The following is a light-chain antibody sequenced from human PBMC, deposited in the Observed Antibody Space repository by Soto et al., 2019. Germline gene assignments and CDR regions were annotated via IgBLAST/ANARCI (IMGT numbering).Light chain of an antibody. CDR2: AAS. J-gene: IGKJ4*01. CDR3: QQAASFPVS. V-gene: IGKV1-12*01. Sequence: TQMTQSPSSVSASVGDRVTITCRASQGISSWLAWYQQKPGKAPRLLIYAASILQSGVTSRFSGSGSGTDFTLNITSLQPEDFATYYCQQAASFPVSFGGGTKVENK. CDR1: QGISSW.